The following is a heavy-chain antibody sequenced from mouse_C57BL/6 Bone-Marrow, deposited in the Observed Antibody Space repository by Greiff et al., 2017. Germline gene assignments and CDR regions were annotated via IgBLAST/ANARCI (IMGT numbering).Heavy chain of an antibody. Sequence: LQQSGAELVRPGSSVKLSCKASYFAFMASAMHWVKQRPGHGLEWIGSFTMYSDATEYSENFKGKATLTANTSSSTAYMELSSLTSEDSAVYYCARGSLAIELAYGGRGTLVTVTA. J-gene: IGHJ3*01. CDR3: ARGSLAIELAY. D-gene: IGHD1-1*01. V-gene: IGHV1-49*01. CDR2: FTMYSDAT. CDR1: YFAFMASA.